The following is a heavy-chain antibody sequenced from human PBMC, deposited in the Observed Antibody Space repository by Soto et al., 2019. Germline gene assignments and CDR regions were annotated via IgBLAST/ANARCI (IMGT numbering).Heavy chain of an antibody. Sequence: ASVKVSCKASGYTFTSYDINWVRQATGQGLEWMGWMNPNSGNTGYAQKFQGRVTMTRNTSISTAYMELSSLRSEDTAVYYCARGYRYYDILTGVGLGYYYYYYGMDVWGQETAVTAP. J-gene: IGHJ6*02. CDR2: MNPNSGNT. D-gene: IGHD3-9*01. CDR3: ARGYRYYDILTGVGLGYYYYYYGMDV. V-gene: IGHV1-8*01. CDR1: GYTFTSYD.